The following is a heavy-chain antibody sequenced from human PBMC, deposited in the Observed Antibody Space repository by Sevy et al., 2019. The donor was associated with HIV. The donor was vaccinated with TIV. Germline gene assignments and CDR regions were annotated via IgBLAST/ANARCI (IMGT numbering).Heavy chain of an antibody. V-gene: IGHV3-7*01. J-gene: IGHJ4*02. D-gene: IGHD1-1*01. CDR1: GFTVSRNF. CDR3: AGYNNLGY. Sequence: GGSLRLSCAASGFTVSRNFMSWIRQAPGKGLEWVANIKEDGSEKHYVDSVKGRFTISRDNTKNSLFLQMNSMRAEDTALYYCAGYNNLGYWGQGTLVTVSS. CDR2: IKEDGSEK.